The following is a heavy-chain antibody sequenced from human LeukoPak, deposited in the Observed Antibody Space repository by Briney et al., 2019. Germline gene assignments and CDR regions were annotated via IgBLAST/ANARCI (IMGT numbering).Heavy chain of an antibody. CDR2: INWNGGST. Sequence: GGSLRLSCAASGFTFDDYGMIWVRQAPGKGLEWVSGINWNGGSTGYADSVKGRFTISRDNAKNSLYLQMNSLRAEDTALYYCARANYYGSGSYYVYWGQGTLVTVSS. CDR1: GFTFDDYG. J-gene: IGHJ4*02. CDR3: ARANYYGSGSYYVY. V-gene: IGHV3-20*04. D-gene: IGHD3-10*01.